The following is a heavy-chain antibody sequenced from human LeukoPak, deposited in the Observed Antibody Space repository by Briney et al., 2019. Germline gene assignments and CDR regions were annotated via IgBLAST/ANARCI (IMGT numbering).Heavy chain of an antibody. CDR3: ARRVSVAGNEMRAFDI. D-gene: IGHD6-19*01. V-gene: IGHV4-39*01. J-gene: IGHJ3*02. CDR1: GGSISSSSYY. Sequence: SETLSLTCTVSGGSISSSSYYWGWIRQPPGKGLEWIGSIYYSGSTCYNPSLKSRVTISVDTSKNQFSLKLSSVTAADTAVYYCARRVSVAGNEMRAFDIWGQGTMVTVSS. CDR2: IYYSGST.